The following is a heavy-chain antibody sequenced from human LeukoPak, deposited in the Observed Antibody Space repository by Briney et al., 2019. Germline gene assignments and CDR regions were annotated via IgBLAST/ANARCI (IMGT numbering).Heavy chain of an antibody. CDR2: IVPIFGTA. J-gene: IGHJ4*02. CDR3: ARGVRELRYFDWLFN. D-gene: IGHD3-9*01. V-gene: IGHV1-69*13. CDR1: GGTFSSYA. Sequence: SVKVSCKASGGTFSSYAISWVRQAPGQGLEWMGGIVPIFGTANYAQKFQGRVTITADESTSTAYMELSSLRSEDTAVYYCARGVRELRYFDWLFNWGQGTLVTVSS.